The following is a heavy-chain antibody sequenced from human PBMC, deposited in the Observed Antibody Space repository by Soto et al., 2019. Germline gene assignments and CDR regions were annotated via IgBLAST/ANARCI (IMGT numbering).Heavy chain of an antibody. Sequence: SETLPLTCTVSDSILSRGAYWGWVHQPPGKGLECVADVYYSGNTRYNPSLESRVTISVDTSKNQFSLKLSSVTAADTAVYYCSRLHDFWSAYRYYYYGVDVWGQGTTVT. D-gene: IGHD3-3*01. V-gene: IGHV4-39*01. CDR1: DSILSRGAY. CDR3: SRLHDFWSAYRYYYYGVDV. CDR2: VYYSGNT. J-gene: IGHJ6*02.